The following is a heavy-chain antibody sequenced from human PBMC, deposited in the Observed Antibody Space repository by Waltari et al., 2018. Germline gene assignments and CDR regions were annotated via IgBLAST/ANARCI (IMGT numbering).Heavy chain of an antibody. V-gene: IGHV1-69*12. J-gene: IGHJ4*02. CDR2: IIPIFGTA. D-gene: IGHD3-10*01. CDR1: GGTYSSYA. CDR3: ARDQYGSGSYPAY. Sequence: QVQLVQSGAEVKKTGSSVKVSCKASGGTYSSYAISWVRQAPGQGHEWMGGIIPIFGTANYSHKFQCRVTITADESTSTAYMELSSLRSEDTAVAYCARDQYGSGSYPAYWGQGTLVTVSS.